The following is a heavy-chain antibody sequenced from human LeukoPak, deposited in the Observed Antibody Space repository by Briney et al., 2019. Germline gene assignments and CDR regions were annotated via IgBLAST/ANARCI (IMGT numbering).Heavy chain of an antibody. CDR1: GGTFSSYA. CDR3: ARIYSSSWGLNWFDP. Sequence: GASVKVSCKASGGTFSSYAISWVRQAPGQGLEWMGGIIPIFGTANYAQKFQGRVTITADESTSTAYMELSSLRSEDTAVYYCARIYSSSWGLNWFDPWGQGTLVTVSS. J-gene: IGHJ5*02. CDR2: IIPIFGTA. V-gene: IGHV1-69*13. D-gene: IGHD6-13*01.